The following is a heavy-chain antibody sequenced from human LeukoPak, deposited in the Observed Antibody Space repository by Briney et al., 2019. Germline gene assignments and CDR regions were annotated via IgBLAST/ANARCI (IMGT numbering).Heavy chain of an antibody. Sequence: PGGSLRLSCAASGFTVSSNYMSWVRQAPGKGLEWVSVIYSGGTTYYADSVKGRFTISVDNSKNKLHLQMNSLTADDTAVYYCATDQYSYAHAAHWGQGTLVTVSS. D-gene: IGHD5-18*01. J-gene: IGHJ4*02. CDR3: ATDQYSYAHAAH. V-gene: IGHV3-66*01. CDR2: IYSGGTT. CDR1: GFTVSSNY.